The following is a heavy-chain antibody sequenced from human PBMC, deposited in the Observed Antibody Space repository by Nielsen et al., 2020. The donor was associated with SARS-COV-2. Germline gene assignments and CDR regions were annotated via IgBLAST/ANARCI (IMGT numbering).Heavy chain of an antibody. CDR3: TKEGRAFDWFHFDY. J-gene: IGHJ4*02. Sequence: GESLKISCAASGFTFSSYAMSWVRQAPGKGLEWVSAIRDSGAYTYYADSVKGRFTISRDNSKNTLYLQMNSLRADDTAIYYCTKEGRAFDWFHFDYWGQGILVTVSS. V-gene: IGHV3-23*01. CDR1: GFTFSSYA. D-gene: IGHD3-9*01. CDR2: IRDSGAYT.